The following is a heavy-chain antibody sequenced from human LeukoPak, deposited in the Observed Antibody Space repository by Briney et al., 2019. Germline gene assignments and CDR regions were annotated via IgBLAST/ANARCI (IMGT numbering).Heavy chain of an antibody. D-gene: IGHD1-26*01. CDR2: ISAGNGNT. J-gene: IGHJ4*02. CDR3: ARDSGSGSNDY. Sequence: ASVKVSCKASGYTFTSYAIHWVRQAPGQRLEWMGWISAGNGNTKYSQNFQGRVAFISNTSATTAFMELSSLRSEDAAVYYCARDSGSGSNDYWGQGTLVTVSS. CDR1: GYTFTSYA. V-gene: IGHV1-3*01.